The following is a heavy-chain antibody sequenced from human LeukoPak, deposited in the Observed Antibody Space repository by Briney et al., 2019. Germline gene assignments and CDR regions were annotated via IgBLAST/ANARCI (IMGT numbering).Heavy chain of an antibody. V-gene: IGHV3-21*01. J-gene: IGHJ4*02. CDR3: AKQLSHSGYDPVDY. CDR2: ISSSSSYI. CDR1: GFTFSSYS. Sequence: PGGSLRLSCAASGFTFSSYSMNWVRQAPGKGLEWVSSISSSSSYIYYADSVKGRFTISRDNAKNSLYLQMNSLRAEDTAVYYCAKQLSHSGYDPVDYWGQGTLVTVSS. D-gene: IGHD5-12*01.